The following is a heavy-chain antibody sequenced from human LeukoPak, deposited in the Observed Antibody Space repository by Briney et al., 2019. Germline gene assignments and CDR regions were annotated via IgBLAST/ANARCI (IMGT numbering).Heavy chain of an antibody. V-gene: IGHV3-15*07. CDR2: IRSNSDGGTI. CDR3: ATHFHDTT. J-gene: IGHJ5*02. CDR1: GFTFSNAW. Sequence: PGGSLRLSCATSGFTFSNAWMNWVRQAPGKGLEWVGRIRSNSDGGTIDYAAPVKGRFALSRDDSKNTLYLQMNSLQTEDTAVYYCATHFHDTTWGQGTLVTVSS. D-gene: IGHD3-22*01.